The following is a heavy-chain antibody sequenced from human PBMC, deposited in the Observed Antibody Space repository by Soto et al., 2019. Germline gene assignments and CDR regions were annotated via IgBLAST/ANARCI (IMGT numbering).Heavy chain of an antibody. J-gene: IGHJ3*02. CDR3: ATRRTNGGPRDAFDI. CDR2: ISYDGSNK. Sequence: GGSLRLSCAASGFTFSSYGMHWVRQAPGKGLEWVAVISYDGSNKYYADSVKGRFTISRDNSKNTLYLQMNSLRAEDTAVYYCATRRTNGGPRDAFDIWGQGTMVTVS. V-gene: IGHV3-30*03. CDR1: GFTFSSYG. D-gene: IGHD3-10*01.